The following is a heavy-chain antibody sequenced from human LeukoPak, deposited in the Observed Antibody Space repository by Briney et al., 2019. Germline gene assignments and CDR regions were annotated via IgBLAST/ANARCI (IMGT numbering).Heavy chain of an antibody. J-gene: IGHJ4*02. V-gene: IGHV3-53*01. CDR1: GFTVSSSH. CDR3: ARGRNYFPIDY. CDR2: TYSGGNT. D-gene: IGHD2/OR15-2a*01. Sequence: GGSLRLSCAASGFTVSSSHMTWVRQTPGKGLEWVSVTYSGGNTDYADSVKGRFTISRDNSKNTLYLQMSSLRVEDTAIYYCARGRNYFPIDYWGQGTFVIVSS.